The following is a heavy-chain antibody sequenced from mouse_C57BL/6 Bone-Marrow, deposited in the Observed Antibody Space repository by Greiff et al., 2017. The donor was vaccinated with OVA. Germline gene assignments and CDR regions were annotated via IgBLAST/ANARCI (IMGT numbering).Heavy chain of an antibody. CDR2: IDPSDSET. D-gene: IGHD1-1*01. Sequence: QVQLQQPGAELVRPGSSVKLSCKASGYTFTSYWMHWVKQRPIQGLEWIGNIDPSDSETHYNQKFKDKATLTVDNSSSTAYMQLSSLTSEDSAVYYCARGDYDGSSHLSYWYFDVWGTGTTVTVSS. CDR1: GYTFTSYW. J-gene: IGHJ1*03. V-gene: IGHV1-52*01. CDR3: ARGDYDGSSHLSYWYFDV.